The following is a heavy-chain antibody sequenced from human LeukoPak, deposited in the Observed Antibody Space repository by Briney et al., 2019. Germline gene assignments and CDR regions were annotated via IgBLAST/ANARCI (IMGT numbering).Heavy chain of an antibody. Sequence: SETLSLTCTVSGGSISSYYWSWVRQPPGKGLEWIGYIYTSGSTNYSPSLKSRVTISVDTSKNQFSLKLSSVTAADTAVYYCARLGVSGAWSPFDYWGQGTLVTVSS. J-gene: IGHJ4*02. D-gene: IGHD2-8*02. CDR3: ARLGVSGAWSPFDY. CDR1: GGSISSYY. CDR2: IYTSGST. V-gene: IGHV4-4*09.